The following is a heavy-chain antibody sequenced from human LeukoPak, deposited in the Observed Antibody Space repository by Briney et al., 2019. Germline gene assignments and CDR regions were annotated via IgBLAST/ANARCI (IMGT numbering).Heavy chain of an antibody. CDR1: GYTFSSYD. CDR3: ARVVVVTAIRMNAFDI. CDR2: MNPNSGNT. V-gene: IGHV1-8*03. J-gene: IGHJ3*02. D-gene: IGHD2-21*02. Sequence: ASVKVSCKASGYTFSSYDINWVRQATRQGLEWMGWMNPNSGNTGYAQKFQGRVTITRNTSTSTAYMELSSLRSEDTAVYYCARVVVVTAIRMNAFDIWGQGTMVTVSS.